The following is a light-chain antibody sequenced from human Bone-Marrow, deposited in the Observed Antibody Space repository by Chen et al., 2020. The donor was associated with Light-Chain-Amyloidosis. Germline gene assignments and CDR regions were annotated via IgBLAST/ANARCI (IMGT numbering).Light chain of an antibody. J-gene: IGLJ3*02. CDR3: QVWDRSSDRRV. CDR2: DDS. CDR1: NIGSTS. Sequence: SYVLTQPSSVSVAPGQTATIACGGNNIGSTSVHWYQQTPDQAPLLVVYDDSDRPSGSPERLSGSISANTATLTGSRVGAGDEEEYYGQVWDRSSDRRVFGGGTKLTV. V-gene: IGLV3-21*02.